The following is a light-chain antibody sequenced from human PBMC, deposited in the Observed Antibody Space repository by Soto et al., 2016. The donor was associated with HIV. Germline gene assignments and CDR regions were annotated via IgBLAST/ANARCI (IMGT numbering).Light chain of an antibody. CDR1: NLWDKY. V-gene: IGLV3-1*01. J-gene: IGLJ1*01. Sequence: SYELTQPLSVSVSPGQTASITCSGANLWDKYVYWYQQKPGQSPLLVIQENNRRPSGVPERFSGSNSWGTATLTITGTQAMDEGDYYYQVWDIKDYIFGPGTKVTVL. CDR2: ENN. CDR3: QVWDIKDYI.